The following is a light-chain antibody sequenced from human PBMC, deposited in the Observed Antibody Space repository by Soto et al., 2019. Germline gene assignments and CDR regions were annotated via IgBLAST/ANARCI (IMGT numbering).Light chain of an antibody. CDR3: QQSYSAPIT. Sequence: DIQMTQTKKSLSASVGDRVTITCRASRTIKTYLNWYQQKPGNAPILLIYAASSLQSGVPSRFSGSGSGTEFTLTISSLQAEDFATYYCQQSYSAPITFGQGRRLEIK. J-gene: IGKJ5*01. CDR1: RTIKTY. CDR2: AAS. V-gene: IGKV1-39*01.